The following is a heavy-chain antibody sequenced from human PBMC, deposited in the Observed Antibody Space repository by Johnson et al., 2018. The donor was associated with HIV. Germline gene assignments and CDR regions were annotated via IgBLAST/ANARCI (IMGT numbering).Heavy chain of an antibody. Sequence: VQLVESGGGVVQPGRSLRLSCAASGFTFSSYGMHWVRQAPGKGLEWVSYISGSGGTIYYADSVKGRFTISRDNSKNTVFLQMNGLRPEDTAMYYCAAYYEFWSGSYTSGFDIWGQGTMVTVSS. CDR1: GFTFSSYG. D-gene: IGHD3-3*01. J-gene: IGHJ3*02. CDR2: ISGSGGTI. CDR3: AAYYEFWSGSYTSGFDI. V-gene: IGHV3-NL1*01.